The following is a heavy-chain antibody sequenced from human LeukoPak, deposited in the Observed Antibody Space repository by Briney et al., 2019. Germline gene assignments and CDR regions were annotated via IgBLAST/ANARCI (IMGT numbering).Heavy chain of an antibody. V-gene: IGHV4-34*01. D-gene: IGHD6-13*01. CDR3: ATSATAAAPDY. CDR2: INHSGST. J-gene: IGHJ4*02. Sequence: PSETLSFTCAVYGGSFSGYYWSWIRQPPGKGLEWIGEINHSGSTNYNPSLKSRVTISVDTSKNQFSLKLSSVTAADTAVYYCATSATAAAPDYWGQGTLVTVSS. CDR1: GGSFSGYY.